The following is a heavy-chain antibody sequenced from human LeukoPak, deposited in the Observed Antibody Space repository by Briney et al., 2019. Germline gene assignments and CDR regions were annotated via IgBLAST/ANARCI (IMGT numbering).Heavy chain of an antibody. CDR1: GGSISSSSYY. CDR3: AREADYGDYDDY. CDR2: IYYSGST. J-gene: IGHJ4*02. Sequence: SETLSLTCTVSGGSISSSSYYWGWIRQPPGKGLEWIGSIYYSGSTYYNPSLKSRVTISVDTSKNQFSLKLSSVTAADTAVYYCAREADYGDYDDYWGQGTLVTVSS. D-gene: IGHD4-17*01. V-gene: IGHV4-39*02.